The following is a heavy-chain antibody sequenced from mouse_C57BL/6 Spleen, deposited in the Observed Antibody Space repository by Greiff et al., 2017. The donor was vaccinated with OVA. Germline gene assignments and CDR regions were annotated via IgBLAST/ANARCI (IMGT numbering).Heavy chain of an antibody. CDR3: AREGYYCSSYDY. J-gene: IGHJ2*01. CDR2: INYDGSST. V-gene: IGHV5-16*01. CDR1: GFTFSDYY. Sequence: EVQRVESEGGLVQPGSSMKLSCTASGFTFSDYYMAWVRQVPEKGLEWVANINYDGSSTYYLDSLKSRFIISRDNAKNILYLQMSSLKSDDTATDYGAREGYYCSSYDYWGQGTTLTVSS. D-gene: IGHD1-1*01.